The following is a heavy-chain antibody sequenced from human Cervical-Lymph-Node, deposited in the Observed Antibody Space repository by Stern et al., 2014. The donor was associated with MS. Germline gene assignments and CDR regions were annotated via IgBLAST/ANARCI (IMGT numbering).Heavy chain of an antibody. V-gene: IGHV3-11*01. Sequence: VQLVESGGGLVKPGGSLRLSCAASGFTFSDYYMSWIRLAPGKGLEWISYLSHTGNPIYYADSVRGRFTISRDNAKNSVYLQLNSLRPEDTAVYYCARTGGWEVGWSPFDIWGQGTMVTVSS. D-gene: IGHD3-3*01. CDR2: LSHTGNPI. CDR3: ARTGGWEVGWSPFDI. CDR1: GFTFSDYY. J-gene: IGHJ3*02.